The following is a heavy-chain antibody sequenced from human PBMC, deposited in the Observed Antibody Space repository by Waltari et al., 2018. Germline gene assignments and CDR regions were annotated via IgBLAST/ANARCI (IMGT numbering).Heavy chain of an antibody. CDR3: AKDAFGNTYLDF. Sequence: QVNLVESGGGVVQPGGSLRLPCATPGFTFGSFGMHWVRQAPGKGLEWVALIWFDGSDKFYADSVRGRFTISRDNSARTLYLDMDSLRLDDTAMYYCAKDAFGNTYLDFWGQGTLVTVSS. CDR1: GFTFGSFG. CDR2: IWFDGSDK. V-gene: IGHV3-30*02. J-gene: IGHJ4*02. D-gene: IGHD2-2*02.